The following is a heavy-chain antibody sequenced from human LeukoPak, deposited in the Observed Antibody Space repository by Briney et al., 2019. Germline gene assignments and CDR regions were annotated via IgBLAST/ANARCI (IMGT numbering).Heavy chain of an antibody. Sequence: GGSLRLSCAASGFTFSSYAMSWVRQAPGKGLEWVSAISGSGGSTYYADSVKGRFTISRDNSKNTLYLQMNSLRAEGTAVYYCAKPTHYYGSGSYEHWGQGTLVTVSS. CDR1: GFTFSSYA. CDR2: ISGSGGST. J-gene: IGHJ1*01. CDR3: AKPTHYYGSGSYEH. V-gene: IGHV3-23*01. D-gene: IGHD3-10*01.